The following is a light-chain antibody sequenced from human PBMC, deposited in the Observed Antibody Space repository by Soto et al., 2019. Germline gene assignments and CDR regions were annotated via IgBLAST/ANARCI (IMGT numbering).Light chain of an antibody. CDR2: DVT. CDR3: GSYGGNNYVL. CDR1: SSDVGGFEY. Sequence: QSVLSQPASVSGSPGQSITISCTGTSSDVGGFEYVSWYQHQPGKAPKLIIYDVTKRPSGVSNRFSGSKSGNTASLTISGIQAEDEGDYYCGSYGGNNYVLFGGGTKLTVL. V-gene: IGLV2-14*01. J-gene: IGLJ3*02.